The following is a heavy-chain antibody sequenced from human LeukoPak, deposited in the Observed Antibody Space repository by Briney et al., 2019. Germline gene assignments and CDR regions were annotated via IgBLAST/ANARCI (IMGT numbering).Heavy chain of an antibody. CDR2: IYPGDSDT. CDR1: GYSFTSYW. J-gene: IGHJ4*02. D-gene: IGHD3-10*01. CDR3: ARITESHYYGSGSYYNPFGY. V-gene: IGHV5-51*01. Sequence: GESLKISCKGSGYSFTSYWIGWVRQMPGKGLEWMGIIYPGDSDTRYSPSFQGQVTISADKSISTAYLQWSSLKASDTAMYYCARITESHYYGSGSYYNPFGYWGQGTLVTVSS.